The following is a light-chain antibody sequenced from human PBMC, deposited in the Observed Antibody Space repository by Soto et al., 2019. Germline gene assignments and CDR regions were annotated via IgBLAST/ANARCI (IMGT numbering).Light chain of an antibody. CDR2: DAS. Sequence: DSQMPQSPSALSASVGERVTITCQASQDISNYLNWYQQKPGKAPDLLIYDASKLETGVPSRFSGSGSGTDFSCTISSLQPEDIATYYCQQYDNLPLTFGGGTKVDIK. CDR3: QQYDNLPLT. J-gene: IGKJ4*01. V-gene: IGKV1-33*01. CDR1: QDISNY.